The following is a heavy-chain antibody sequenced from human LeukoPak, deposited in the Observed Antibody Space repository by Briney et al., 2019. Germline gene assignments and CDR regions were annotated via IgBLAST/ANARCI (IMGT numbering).Heavy chain of an antibody. J-gene: IGHJ4*02. Sequence: PGGSLRLSCAASGSTFSSYSMNWVRQAPGKGLEWVSSISSSSSYIYYADSVKGRFTISRDNAKNSLYLQMNSLRAEDTAVYYCARDSGIVATIGFDYWGQGTLVTVSS. CDR3: ARDSGIVATIGFDY. CDR2: ISSSSSYI. V-gene: IGHV3-21*01. D-gene: IGHD5-12*01. CDR1: GSTFSSYS.